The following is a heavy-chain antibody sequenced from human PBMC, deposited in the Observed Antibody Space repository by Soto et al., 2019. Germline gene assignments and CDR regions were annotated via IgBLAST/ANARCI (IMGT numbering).Heavy chain of an antibody. V-gene: IGHV3-53*01. CDR3: ATWHLQEHAYDI. D-gene: IGHD1-1*01. CDR1: GFTVSGKKY. J-gene: IGHJ3*02. Sequence: ASVKVSCAAFGFTVSGKKYVAWVRQAPGKGLEWVSALYDLDGTYYADSVKGRFTTSSDSSRTTVYLQMNSLRPDDTAVYSCATWHLQEHAYDIWGQGTMVTVSS. CDR2: LYDLDGT.